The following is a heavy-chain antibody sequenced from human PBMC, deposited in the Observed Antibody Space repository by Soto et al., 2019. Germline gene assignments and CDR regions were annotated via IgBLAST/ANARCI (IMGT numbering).Heavy chain of an antibody. CDR1: GFTFSSYG. CDR3: ASSMGGSGYYPVCY. J-gene: IGHJ4*02. D-gene: IGHD3-22*01. CDR2: IWYDGSNK. V-gene: IGHV3-33*01. Sequence: QVQLVESGGGVVQPGRSLRLSCAASGFTFSSYGMHWVRQAPGTGMERVAVIWYDGSNKYYADSVKGRFTISRDNSKNALYLQMNSLRAEATAVYYCASSMGGSGYYPVCYWGQGTLVIVSS.